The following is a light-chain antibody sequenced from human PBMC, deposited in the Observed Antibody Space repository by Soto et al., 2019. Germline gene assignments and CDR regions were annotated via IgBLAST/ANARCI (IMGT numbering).Light chain of an antibody. Sequence: QSALTQPASVSGSPGQSITISCTGTSSDVGGYNYVSWYQQHPGKAPKVLIYDVTHRPSGVSNRFSGSKSGNTASLTISGLQSEDEAHYYCSSYRXSSSLVVFGGGTKVTVL. CDR1: SSDVGGYNY. V-gene: IGLV2-14*01. CDR3: SSYRXSSSLVV. CDR2: DVT. J-gene: IGLJ2*01.